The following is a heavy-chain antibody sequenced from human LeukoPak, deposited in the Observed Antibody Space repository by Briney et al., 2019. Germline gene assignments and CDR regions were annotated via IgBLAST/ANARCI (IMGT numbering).Heavy chain of an antibody. CDR2: INPNSGGA. V-gene: IGHV1-2*02. Sequence: GASVTVSCTASGYTFTSYGISWVRQAPGQGLEWMGWINPNSGGADYAQKFQGRVTMTRDTSISTAYMALSRLRSDDTAVYYCAKGPPEYCSGGSCHSGRNWIDPWGQGTLVTVSS. CDR3: AKGPPEYCSGGSCHSGRNWIDP. CDR1: GYTFTSYG. J-gene: IGHJ5*02. D-gene: IGHD2-15*01.